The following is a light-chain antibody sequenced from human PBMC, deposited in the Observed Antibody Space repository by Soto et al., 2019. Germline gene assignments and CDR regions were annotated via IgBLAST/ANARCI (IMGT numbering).Light chain of an antibody. CDR3: CSSAGTYTYV. J-gene: IGLJ1*01. CDR1: NSNLGDYNY. V-gene: IGLV2-11*01. CDR2: DVS. Sequence: QSALTQPRSVSGSPGQSVAISCTGTNSNLGDYNYVSWYQQHPGKAPKLMISDVSKRPSGVPDRFSGSKSGNTASLTISGPQAEDEADYYCCSSAGTYTYVFGTGTKLTVL.